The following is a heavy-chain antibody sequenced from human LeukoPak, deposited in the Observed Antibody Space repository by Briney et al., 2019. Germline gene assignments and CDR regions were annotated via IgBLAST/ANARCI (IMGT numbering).Heavy chain of an antibody. CDR3: GRLWRGFGELIP. Sequence: PGGSLRLSCAASGFTFNTYEMNWVRQAPGKGLEWVSYISSTGSAIHYAGSVKGRFTISRDNAQNSLFLQTNSLRAEDTAVYYCGRLWRGFGELIPWGQGTLVIVSS. CDR1: GFTFNTYE. J-gene: IGHJ5*02. D-gene: IGHD3-10*01. CDR2: ISSTGSAI. V-gene: IGHV3-48*03.